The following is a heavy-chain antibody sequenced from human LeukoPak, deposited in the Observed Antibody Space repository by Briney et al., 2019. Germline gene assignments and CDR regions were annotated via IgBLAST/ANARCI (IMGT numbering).Heavy chain of an antibody. CDR3: ARPKSLYGSGSYAFDI. D-gene: IGHD3-10*01. CDR2: INPSGGST. V-gene: IGHV1-46*01. J-gene: IGHJ3*02. CDR1: GYTFTSYY. Sequence: ASVKVSCKASGYTFTSYYMHWVRQAPGQGLEWMGIINPSGGSTSYAQKFQGRVTMTTDTSTSTAYMELRSLRSDDTAVYYCARPKSLYGSGSYAFDIWGQGTMVTVSS.